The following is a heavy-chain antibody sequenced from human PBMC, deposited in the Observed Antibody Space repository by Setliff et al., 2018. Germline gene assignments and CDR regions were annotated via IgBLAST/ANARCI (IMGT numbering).Heavy chain of an antibody. CDR3: ARASLGEFDY. V-gene: IGHV3-21*06. CDR2: ISDTSAFI. D-gene: IGHD3-10*01. Sequence: PGGSLRLSCAASGLTLTPYTMTWVRQAPGKGPEWVSSISDTSAFIYYADSVKGRFTISRDNAKNTLYLQMNSLRADDTAVYYCARASLGEFDYWGQGTLVTVSS. J-gene: IGHJ4*02. CDR1: GLTLTPYT.